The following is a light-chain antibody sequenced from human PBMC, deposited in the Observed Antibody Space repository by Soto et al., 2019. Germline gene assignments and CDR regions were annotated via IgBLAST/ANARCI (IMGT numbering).Light chain of an antibody. J-gene: IGLJ2*01. V-gene: IGLV1-47*01. CDR1: SSNIGTNY. CDR3: AAWDDSLSGPL. CDR2: SND. Sequence: QSVLTQSPSASGTPGQRVIISCSGTSSNIGTNYVYWYQQLPGTAPNVLIYSNDKRPSGVPNRFSGSKSGTSASLAISGLRSEDEADYDCAAWDDSLSGPLFGGGTKLTVL.